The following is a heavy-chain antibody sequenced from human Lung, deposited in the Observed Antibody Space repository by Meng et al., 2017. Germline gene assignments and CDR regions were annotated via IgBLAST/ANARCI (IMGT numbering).Heavy chain of an antibody. CDR2: IYHGGGSR. V-gene: IGHV3-53*01. Sequence: GESLKISCAASGFSFSTNYMSWVRQAPGKGLEWVSVIYHGGGSRFYAESVKGRFIISRDDGKNTLYLQMNELRADDKAVYYCARGTYYYDTTGYDYALDNWGQGTMVTVSS. D-gene: IGHD3-22*01. CDR3: ARGTYYYDTTGYDYALDN. J-gene: IGHJ4*02. CDR1: GFSFSTNY.